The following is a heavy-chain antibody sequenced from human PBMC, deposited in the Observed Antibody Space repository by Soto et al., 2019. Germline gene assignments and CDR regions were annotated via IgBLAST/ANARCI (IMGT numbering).Heavy chain of an antibody. D-gene: IGHD2-2*01. V-gene: IGHV3-33*01. Sequence: GGSLRLSCVASGFTFSRYGMHWVRQAPGKGLEWVAVIWYDGSKKYYADSVKGRFTISRDNSKTTLYLEMNSLRADDTAVYYCARDLVASVGGWDWGLGTLVTVS. CDR2: IWYDGSKK. CDR3: ARDLVASVGGWD. J-gene: IGHJ4*02. CDR1: GFTFSRYG.